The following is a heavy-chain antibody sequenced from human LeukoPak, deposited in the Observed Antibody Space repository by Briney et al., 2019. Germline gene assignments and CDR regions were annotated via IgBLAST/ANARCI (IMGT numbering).Heavy chain of an antibody. CDR1: GGSISSSSYY. D-gene: IGHD6-6*01. CDR2: IYYSGST. CDR3: ARAIAARTRGGMDV. V-gene: IGHV4-39*01. J-gene: IGHJ6*02. Sequence: PSETLSLTCTVSGGSISSSSYYWGWIRQPPGKGLEWIGSIYYSGSTYYNPSLKSRVTISVDTTKNQFSLKLSSVTAADTAVYYCARAIAARTRGGMDVWGQGTTVTVSS.